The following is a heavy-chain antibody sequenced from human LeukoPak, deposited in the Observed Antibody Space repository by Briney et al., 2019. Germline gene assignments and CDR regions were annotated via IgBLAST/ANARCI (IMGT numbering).Heavy chain of an antibody. CDR1: GYTFTGYY. CDR3: ARPSEPDGYSFDY. CDR2: INPNSGGT. D-gene: IGHD5-24*01. V-gene: IGHV1-2*02. Sequence: ASVKVSCKASGYTFTGYYMHWVRQALGQGLEWMGWINPNSGGTNYAQKFQGRVTMTRDTSISTAYMELSRLRSDDTAVYYCARPSEPDGYSFDYWGQGTLVTVSS. J-gene: IGHJ4*02.